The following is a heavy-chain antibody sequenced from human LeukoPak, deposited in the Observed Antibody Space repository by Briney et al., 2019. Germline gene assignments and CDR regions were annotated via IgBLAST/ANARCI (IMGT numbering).Heavy chain of an antibody. J-gene: IGHJ5*02. Sequence: PGESLRISCKGSGYIFTSYWISWVRQMPGKGLEWMGRIDPSDSYINYSPSLQGHVTISADKSIGTAYLQWSSLKASDTAMYYCARGDILNWFDPWGQGTLSPSPQ. CDR3: ARGDILNWFDP. D-gene: IGHD2-15*01. CDR1: GYIFTSYW. V-gene: IGHV5-10-1*01. CDR2: IDPSDSYI.